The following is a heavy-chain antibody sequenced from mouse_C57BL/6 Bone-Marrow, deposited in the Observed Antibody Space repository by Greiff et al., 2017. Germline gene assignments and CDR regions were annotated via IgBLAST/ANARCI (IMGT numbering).Heavy chain of an antibody. Sequence: VQVVESGAELAKPGASVKLSCKASGYTFTSYWMHWVKQRPGQGLEWIGYINPSSGYTKYNQKFKDKATLTADKSSSTAYMQLSSLTYEDSAVYYCAKNYYGSSYYYWGQGTTLTVSA. D-gene: IGHD1-1*01. CDR3: AKNYYGSSYYY. J-gene: IGHJ2*01. CDR2: INPSSGYT. CDR1: GYTFTSYW. V-gene: IGHV1-7*01.